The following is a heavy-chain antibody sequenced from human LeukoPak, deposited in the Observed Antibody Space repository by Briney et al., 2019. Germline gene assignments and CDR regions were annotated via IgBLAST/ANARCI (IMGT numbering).Heavy chain of an antibody. CDR1: SGSIISHY. Sequence: SETLSLTCTVSSGSIISHYWTWIRQPAGKGLEWLGRIYTSGSTSYNPSLKSRLTMSVDTSKTQVSLNLSSVTAADTAVYYCARTGSTVTMLYPFDHWGQGTLVTVSS. V-gene: IGHV4-4*07. D-gene: IGHD4-17*01. CDR2: IYTSGST. CDR3: ARTGSTVTMLYPFDH. J-gene: IGHJ4*02.